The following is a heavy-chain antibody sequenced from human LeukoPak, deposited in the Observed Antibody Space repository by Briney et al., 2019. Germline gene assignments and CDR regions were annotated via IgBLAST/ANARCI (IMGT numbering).Heavy chain of an antibody. CDR3: ASLSSSWNDY. Sequence: PGGSLRLSCAASGFTFDDYAMHWVRHAPGKGLEWVSVIYSGGSTYYADSVKGRFTISRDNSKNTLYLQMNSLRAEDTAVYYCASLSSSWNDYWGQGTLVTVSS. CDR2: IYSGGST. CDR1: GFTFDDYA. V-gene: IGHV3-66*01. D-gene: IGHD6-13*01. J-gene: IGHJ4*02.